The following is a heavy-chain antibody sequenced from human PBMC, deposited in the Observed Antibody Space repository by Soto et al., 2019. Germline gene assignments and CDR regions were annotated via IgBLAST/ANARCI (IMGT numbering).Heavy chain of an antibody. V-gene: IGHV1-2*02. J-gene: IGHJ4*02. Sequence: SVPVSYQHSVYTFTGYYMHWVRLAPGQGLEWMGWSNPNSGGTNYAQKFQGRVTMTRDTSISTAYMELSRLRSDDTAVYYCARLSSTEFDYWGQGTLVTGSS. CDR2: SNPNSGGT. CDR3: ARLSSTEFDY. CDR1: VYTFTGYY. D-gene: IGHD2-2*01.